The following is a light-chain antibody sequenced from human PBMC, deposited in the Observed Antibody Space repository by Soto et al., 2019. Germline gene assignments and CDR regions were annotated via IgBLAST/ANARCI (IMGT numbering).Light chain of an antibody. CDR3: CSYAGGATYV. CDR2: EVS. J-gene: IGLJ1*01. Sequence: QSALTQPASVSGSPGQSITISCTGTSSDVGGYNYVSWYQQYPGKAPKLMIYEVSNRPSGVSNRFSGSKSGNTASLTISGLQAEDEADYYCCSYAGGATYVFGTGTKLTVL. CDR1: SSDVGGYNY. V-gene: IGLV2-14*01.